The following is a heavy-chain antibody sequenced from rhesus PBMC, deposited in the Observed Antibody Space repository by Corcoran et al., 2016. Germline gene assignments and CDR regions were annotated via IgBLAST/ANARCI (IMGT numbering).Heavy chain of an antibody. CDR2: IYCNRAST. CDR3: ARQGL. Sequence: QVQLQESGPGLVKPSETLSLTCTVSGVSISGYYYWSWIRQPPGKGLECIGGIYCNRASTYYNHSLKSRVTMSKDTSKNQFSLKLSAGTAADTAVYYCARQGLWGQGVLVTGSS. J-gene: IGHJ4*01. V-gene: IGHV4-143*01. CDR1: GVSISGYYY.